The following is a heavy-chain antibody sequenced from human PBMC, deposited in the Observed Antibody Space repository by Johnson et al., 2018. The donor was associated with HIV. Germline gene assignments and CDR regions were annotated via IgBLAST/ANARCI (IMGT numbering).Heavy chain of an antibody. Sequence: VQLVESGGGLVKPGGSLRLSCAASGFTFSDYYMSWIRQAPGKGLEWVGRIKRKIDGGTTDYAAPVKGRFTISRDDSKNTLYLKMNSLKTEDTAVYYCTTDLAAVGSGAFDIWGQGTMVTVSS. D-gene: IGHD6-13*01. CDR2: IKRKIDGGTT. J-gene: IGHJ3*02. V-gene: IGHV3-15*01. CDR3: TTDLAAVGSGAFDI. CDR1: GFTFSDYY.